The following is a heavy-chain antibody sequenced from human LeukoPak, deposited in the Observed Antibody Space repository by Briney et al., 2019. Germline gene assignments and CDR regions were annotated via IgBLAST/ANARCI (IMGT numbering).Heavy chain of an antibody. D-gene: IGHD5-24*01. CDR3: ARRNNYSHWYFDL. J-gene: IGHJ2*01. CDR2: IYYNGGT. CDR1: GGSISSNNHY. Sequence: SETLSLTCSVSGGSISSNNHYWGWIRQPPGKGLEWIGNIYYNGGTYYNPPLKSRVTISVDTSKNQFSLKLTSVTAADTAVYYCARRNNYSHWYFDLWGRGTLVTVSS. V-gene: IGHV4-39*01.